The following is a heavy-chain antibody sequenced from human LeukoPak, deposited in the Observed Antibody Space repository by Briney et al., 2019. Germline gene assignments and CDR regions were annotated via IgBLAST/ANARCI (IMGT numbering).Heavy chain of an antibody. J-gene: IGHJ4*02. CDR3: TTVYCSSTSCAMSGNY. CDR1: GFNFTNAW. CDR2: IKSKTEGETA. V-gene: IGHV3-15*01. Sequence: PGGSLRLSCAASGFNFTNAWMSWVRQAPGKGLEWVGRIKSKTEGETADYAAPVKGRFTISRDDSKNTLYLHMNSLKTEDTAVYYCTTVYCSSTSCAMSGNYWGQGTLVTVSS. D-gene: IGHD2-2*01.